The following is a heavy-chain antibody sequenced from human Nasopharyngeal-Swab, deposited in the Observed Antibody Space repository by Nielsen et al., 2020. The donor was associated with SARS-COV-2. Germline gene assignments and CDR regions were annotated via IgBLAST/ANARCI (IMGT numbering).Heavy chain of an antibody. Sequence: ASVKVSCKASGYTFTSYGISWVRQAPGQGLEWMGWISAYNGNTNYAQKLQGRVTMTTDTSTSTAYMELRSLRSDDTAVYYCASRISSGSPNWYFDLWGRGTLVTVSS. CDR2: ISAYNGNT. CDR1: GYTFTSYG. D-gene: IGHD3-10*01. J-gene: IGHJ2*01. V-gene: IGHV1-18*01. CDR3: ASRISSGSPNWYFDL.